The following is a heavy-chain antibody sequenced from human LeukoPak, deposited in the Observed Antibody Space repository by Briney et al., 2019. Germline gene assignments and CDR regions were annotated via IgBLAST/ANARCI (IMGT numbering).Heavy chain of an antibody. CDR3: ARRLLVGWFDP. V-gene: IGHV4-4*09. CDR2: IYTSGST. J-gene: IGHJ5*02. D-gene: IGHD6-6*01. CDR1: GGSISSYY. Sequence: PSETLSLTCTVSGGSISSYYWSWIRQPPGKGLEWIGYIYTSGSTNYNPSLKSRVTISVDTSKNQFSLKLSSVTAADTAVYYCARRLLVGWFDPWGQGTLVTVSS.